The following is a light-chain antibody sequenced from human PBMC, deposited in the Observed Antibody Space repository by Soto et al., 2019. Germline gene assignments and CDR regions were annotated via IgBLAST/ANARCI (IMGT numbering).Light chain of an antibody. CDR2: DAS. CDR3: QQYGDSPYT. Sequence: EFVVTQSPGTLSLSLGERATLSCRTSQSVRSRYLAWYQQKPGQAPTLLIYDASSRPGGIPDRFIGSGSGTDFTLTISRLEPEDFVVYYCQQYGDSPYTFGQGTKLEIK. CDR1: QSVRSRY. J-gene: IGKJ2*01. V-gene: IGKV3-20*01.